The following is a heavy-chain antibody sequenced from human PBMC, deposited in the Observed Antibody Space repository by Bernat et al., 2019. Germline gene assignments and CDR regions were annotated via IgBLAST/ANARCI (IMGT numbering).Heavy chain of an antibody. J-gene: IGHJ2*01. CDR1: GFIFSNYA. CDR3: AKDSSGYYFSGYFDL. V-gene: IGHV3-23*01. Sequence: EVQLLESGGGLVQPGGSLRLSCAASGFIFSNYAMSWVRQAPGKGLEWVSAISGSGGSTYYADSVKGRFTISRDNSKNTLYLQMNSLRAEDTAVYYCAKDSSGYYFSGYFDLWGRGTLVTVSS. D-gene: IGHD3-22*01. CDR2: ISGSGGST.